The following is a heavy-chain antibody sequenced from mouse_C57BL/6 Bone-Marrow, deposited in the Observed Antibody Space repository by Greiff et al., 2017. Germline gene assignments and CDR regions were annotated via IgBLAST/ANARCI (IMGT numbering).Heavy chain of an antibody. J-gene: IGHJ3*01. CDR3: TRLGTTVGAY. V-gene: IGHV6-6*01. Sequence: EVKLEESGGGLVQPGGSMKLSCAASGFTFSDAWMDWVRQSPEKGLEWVAEISNKANNNATYYAESVKGRFTISRDDSKSSVYLQMNCLRAEDTCRYNCTRLGTTVGAYWGQGTLVTVSA. CDR1: GFTFSDAW. D-gene: IGHD1-1*01. CDR2: ISNKANNNAT.